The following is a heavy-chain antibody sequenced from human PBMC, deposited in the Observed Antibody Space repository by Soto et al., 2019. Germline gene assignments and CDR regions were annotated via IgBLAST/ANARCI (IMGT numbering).Heavy chain of an antibody. V-gene: IGHV5-10-1*01. J-gene: IGHJ3*02. CDR3: TTFLAGFHDAFDI. D-gene: IGHD3-3*01. Sequence: GESLKISCKGSGYSFTSYWISWVRQMPGKGLEWMGRIDPSDSYTNYSPSFQGHVTISADKSISTAYLQWSSLKASDTAMYYCTTFLAGFHDAFDIWGQGTMVTVSS. CDR2: IDPSDSYT. CDR1: GYSFTSYW.